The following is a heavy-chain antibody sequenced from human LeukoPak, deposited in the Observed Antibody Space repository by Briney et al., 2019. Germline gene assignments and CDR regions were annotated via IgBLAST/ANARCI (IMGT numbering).Heavy chain of an antibody. CDR3: ARHDSAGGFDF. J-gene: IGHJ4*02. D-gene: IGHD1-14*01. Sequence: GESLKISCKVSGYTFVNYWIGWVRQMPGKGLEWMGIIYRGDSDTRYSPSFQGQVTISADKSISTAYLQWSSLKASDAAMYFCARHDSAGGFDFWGQGTLVTVSS. CDR2: IYRGDSDT. CDR1: GYTFVNYW. V-gene: IGHV5-51*01.